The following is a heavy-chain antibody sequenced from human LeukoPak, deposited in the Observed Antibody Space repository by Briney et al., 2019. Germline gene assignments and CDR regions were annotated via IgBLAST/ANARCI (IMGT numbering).Heavy chain of an antibody. Sequence: ASVTVSCKVSGYTLTELSMHWVRQAPGKGLEWMGGFDPEDGETIYAQKFQGRVTMTTDTSTSTAYMELRSLRSDDTAVYYCARSEAAASEWGCDYWGQGTLVTVSS. V-gene: IGHV1-24*01. D-gene: IGHD7-27*01. J-gene: IGHJ4*02. CDR1: GYTLTELS. CDR3: ARSEAAASEWGCDY. CDR2: FDPEDGET.